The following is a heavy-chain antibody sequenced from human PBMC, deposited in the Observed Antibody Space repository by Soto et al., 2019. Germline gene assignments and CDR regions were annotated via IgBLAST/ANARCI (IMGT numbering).Heavy chain of an antibody. CDR1: GGSISSSSYY. CDR2: IYYSGST. J-gene: IGHJ6*02. Sequence: LSLTCTVSGGSISSSSYYWGWIRQPPGKGLEWIGSIYYSGSTYYNPSLKSRVTISVDTSKNQFSLKLSSVTAADTAVYYCARQNGVAYCGGDCYSAYYGMDVWGQGTTVTVSS. CDR3: ARQNGVAYCGGDCYSAYYGMDV. V-gene: IGHV4-39*01. D-gene: IGHD2-21*02.